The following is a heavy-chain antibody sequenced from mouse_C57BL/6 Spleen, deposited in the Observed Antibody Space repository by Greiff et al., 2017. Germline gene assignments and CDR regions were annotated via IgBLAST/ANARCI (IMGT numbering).Heavy chain of an antibody. V-gene: IGHV1-55*01. J-gene: IGHJ3*01. Sequence: VQLQQPGAELVKPGASVKMSCKASGYTFTSYWITWVKQRPGQGLEWIGDIYPGSGSTNYNEKFKSKATLTVDTSSSTAYMQLSSLTSEDSAVYSCASDDYDPAWFAYWGQGTLVTVAA. CDR3: ASDDYDPAWFAY. CDR1: GYTFTSYW. CDR2: IYPGSGST. D-gene: IGHD2-4*01.